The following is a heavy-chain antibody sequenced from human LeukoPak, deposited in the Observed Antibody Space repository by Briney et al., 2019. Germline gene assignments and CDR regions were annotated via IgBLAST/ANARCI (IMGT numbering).Heavy chain of an antibody. CDR3: ARAMRWLSDY. CDR2: ISSSGSTI. D-gene: IGHD5-24*01. V-gene: IGHV3-48*03. Sequence: PGGSLRLSCAASRFTFSSYEMNWVRQAPGKGLEWVSYISSSGSTIYYADSVKGRFTISRDNAKNSLYLRMNSLRAEDTAVYYCARAMRWLSDYWGQGTLVTVSS. J-gene: IGHJ4*02. CDR1: RFTFSSYE.